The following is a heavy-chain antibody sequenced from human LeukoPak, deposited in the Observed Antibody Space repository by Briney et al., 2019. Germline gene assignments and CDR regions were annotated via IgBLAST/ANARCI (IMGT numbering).Heavy chain of an antibody. V-gene: IGHV5-51*01. D-gene: IGHD5-24*01. Sequence: GASLQISCKGSGSSFTSYWIGWVRPLPGKGLEWMGIIYPGDSDTRYSPSFQGQVTISADKSISTAYLQWSSLKASDTAMYYCARQRWLQLGAFDIWGQGTMVTVSS. CDR3: ARQRWLQLGAFDI. CDR1: GSSFTSYW. J-gene: IGHJ3*02. CDR2: IYPGDSDT.